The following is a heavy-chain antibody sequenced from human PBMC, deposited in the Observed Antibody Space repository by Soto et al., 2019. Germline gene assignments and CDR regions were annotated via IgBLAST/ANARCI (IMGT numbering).Heavy chain of an antibody. CDR3: ARGWDSGSYYFDY. CDR2: INHSGST. CDR1: GGSFSGYY. J-gene: IGHJ4*02. Sequence: SETLSLTCAVYGGSFSGYYWSWIRQPPGKGLEWIGEINHSGSTNYNPSLKSRVTISVDTSKNQFSLKLSSVTAADTAVYYCARGWDSGSYYFDYWGQGTLVTVSS. D-gene: IGHD1-26*01. V-gene: IGHV4-34*01.